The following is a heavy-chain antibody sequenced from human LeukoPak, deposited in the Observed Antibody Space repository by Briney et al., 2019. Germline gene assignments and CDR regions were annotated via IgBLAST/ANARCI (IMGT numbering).Heavy chain of an antibody. Sequence: GGSMRLSCAASGFTFSDYYMSWIRQAPGKGLEWVSYISRSGSTIYYADSVKGRFTISRDNAKNSLYLQMNSLRAEDTAVYYCARDRDRRDGYNWAHDAFDIWGQGTMVTVSS. CDR3: ARDRDRRDGYNWAHDAFDI. CDR1: GFTFSDYY. D-gene: IGHD5-24*01. J-gene: IGHJ3*02. V-gene: IGHV3-11*01. CDR2: ISRSGSTI.